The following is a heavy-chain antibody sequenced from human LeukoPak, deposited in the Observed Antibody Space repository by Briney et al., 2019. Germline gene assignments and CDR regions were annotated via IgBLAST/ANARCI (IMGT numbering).Heavy chain of an antibody. D-gene: IGHD1/OR15-1a*01. Sequence: GGSLKLSCVVSGFTFSGFGIHWVRQASGKGPEWVGHIRSKVDNYATGYAASVKGRFTISRDDSKNTAFLQMNSLKTKDTAVYYCTRSMAGTFDFWGQGTLVTVAS. J-gene: IGHJ4*02. CDR3: TRSMAGTFDF. CDR2: IRSKVDNYAT. CDR1: GFTFSGFG. V-gene: IGHV3-73*01.